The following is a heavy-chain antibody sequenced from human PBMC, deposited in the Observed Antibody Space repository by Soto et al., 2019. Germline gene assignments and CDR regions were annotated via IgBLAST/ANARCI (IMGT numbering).Heavy chain of an antibody. J-gene: IGHJ5*02. CDR2: IYHSGST. CDR3: ARGTYYYGSGREYNWFDP. CDR1: GGSISSSNW. Sequence: SETLSLTCTVSGGSISSSNWWSWVRQPPGKGLEWIGEIYHSGSTNYNPSLKSRVTISVDKSKNQFSLKLSSVTAADTAVYYCARGTYYYGSGREYNWFDPWGQGTLVTVSS. D-gene: IGHD3-10*01. V-gene: IGHV4-4*02.